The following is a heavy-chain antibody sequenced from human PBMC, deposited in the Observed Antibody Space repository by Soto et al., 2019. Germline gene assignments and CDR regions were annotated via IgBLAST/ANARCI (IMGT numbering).Heavy chain of an antibody. CDR3: ASWVGRSTTAFFYGRFGF. Sequence: QVQLVESGGGVVQPGRSLRLSCAASGFAFSDYGMHWVRQAPGKGLEWVAVISYDGTTKDYAGSVKGRLTSSRDNPKKTLFLHMDSRRPDDTFVYYGASWVGRSTTAFFYGRFGFWGQGTQVNVSS. J-gene: IGHJ4*02. CDR2: ISYDGTTK. V-gene: IGHV3-30*03. D-gene: IGHD2-2*01. CDR1: GFAFSDYG.